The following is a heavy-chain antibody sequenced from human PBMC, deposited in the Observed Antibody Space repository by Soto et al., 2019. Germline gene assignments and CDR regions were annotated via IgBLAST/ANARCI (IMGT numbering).Heavy chain of an antibody. CDR3: ARDHRSRIANWFDP. J-gene: IGHJ5*02. D-gene: IGHD6-13*01. Sequence: QVQLVQSGAEVKKPGASVKVSCKASGYTFTSYAMHWVRQAPGQRLEWMGWINAGNGNTKYSQKSQGRVNITRDTSASTAYMELSSLRSEDTAVYYCARDHRSRIANWFDPWGQGTLVTVSS. CDR1: GYTFTSYA. CDR2: INAGNGNT. V-gene: IGHV1-3*01.